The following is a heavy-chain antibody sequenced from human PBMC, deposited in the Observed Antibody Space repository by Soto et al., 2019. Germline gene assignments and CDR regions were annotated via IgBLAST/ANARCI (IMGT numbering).Heavy chain of an antibody. J-gene: IGHJ4*02. V-gene: IGHV3-23*01. CDR1: GFTCSSYA. CDR2: ISGSGGST. CDR3: AKDSGSPSVVVVAASYFDY. D-gene: IGHD2-15*01. Sequence: EGSVKRYCAASGFTCSSYAMSWVRQAPGKGLEWVSAISGSGGSTYYADSVKGRFTISRDNSKNTLYLQMNSLRAEDTAVYYCAKDSGSPSVVVVAASYFDYWGQGTLVTVSS.